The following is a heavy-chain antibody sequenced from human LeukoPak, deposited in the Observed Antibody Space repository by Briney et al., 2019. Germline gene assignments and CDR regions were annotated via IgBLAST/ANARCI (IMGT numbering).Heavy chain of an antibody. Sequence: GGSLRLSCAASGFTFSSYWMHWVRQAPGKGLVWVSRINSDGSNTNYADSVKGRFTISRDNAKNTLYLQMNSLRAEDTAVYYCASQRYRSSSMDYWGQGTLVTVSS. D-gene: IGHD6-6*01. CDR1: GFTFSSYW. V-gene: IGHV3-74*01. CDR2: INSDGSNT. CDR3: ASQRYRSSSMDY. J-gene: IGHJ4*02.